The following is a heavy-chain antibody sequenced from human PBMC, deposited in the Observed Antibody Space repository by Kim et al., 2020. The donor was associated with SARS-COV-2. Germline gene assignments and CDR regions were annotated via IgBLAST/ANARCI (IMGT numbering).Heavy chain of an antibody. Sequence: GGTNVAQKWQGRVTMTRDTSINTAYMVLTRLRSDDTAVYYCASFDTGDLDYWGQGTLVTVSS. CDR3: ASFDTGDLDY. CDR2: GGT. J-gene: IGHJ4*02. V-gene: IGHV1-2*02. D-gene: IGHD7-27*01.